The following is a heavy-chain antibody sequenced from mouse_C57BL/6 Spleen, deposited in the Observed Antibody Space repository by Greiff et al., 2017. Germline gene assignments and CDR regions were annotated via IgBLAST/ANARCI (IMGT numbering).Heavy chain of an antibody. J-gene: IGHJ3*01. CDR2: IDPETGGT. CDR3: TRDGYSWFAY. CDR1: GYTFTDYE. D-gene: IGHD2-3*01. V-gene: IGHV1-15*01. Sequence: VQLQQSGAGLVRPGASVTLSCKASGYTFTDYEMHWVKQTPVHGLEWIGAIDPETGGTAYNQKFKGKAILTADKSSSTAYMELRSLTSEDAAVYYCTRDGYSWFAYRGQGTLVTVSA.